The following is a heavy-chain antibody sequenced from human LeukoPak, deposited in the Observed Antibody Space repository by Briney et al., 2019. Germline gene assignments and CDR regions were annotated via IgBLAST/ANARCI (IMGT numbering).Heavy chain of an antibody. CDR3: ARHEGYSSSQPFGY. CDR1: GGSISSYY. CDR2: IYYSGST. V-gene: IGHV4-59*08. J-gene: IGHJ4*02. D-gene: IGHD6-13*01. Sequence: SETLSLTCTVSGGSISSYYWSWIRQPPGKGLEWIGYIYYSGSTNYNPSLKSRVTISVDTSKNQFSLKLRSVNAADTAVYYCARHEGYSSSQPFGYWGQGTLVTVSS.